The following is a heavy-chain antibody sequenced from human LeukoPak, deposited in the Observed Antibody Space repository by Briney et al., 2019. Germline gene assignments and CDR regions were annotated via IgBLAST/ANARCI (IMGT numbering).Heavy chain of an antibody. CDR1: GYTFTSYD. J-gene: IGHJ4*02. CDR2: MNPNSGNT. D-gene: IGHD3-10*01. V-gene: IGHV1-8*01. Sequence: ASVKVSCKASGYTFTSYDINWVRQATGQGLEWMGWMNPNSGNTGYAQKFQGRVTMTRNTSISTAYMELSSLRSEDTAVYYCARSASGSYYLTEDYWGQGTLVTVSS. CDR3: ARSASGSYYLTEDY.